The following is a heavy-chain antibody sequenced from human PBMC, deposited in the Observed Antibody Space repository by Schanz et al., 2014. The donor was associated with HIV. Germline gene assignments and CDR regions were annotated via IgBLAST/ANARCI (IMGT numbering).Heavy chain of an antibody. CDR2: LYSGGRK. J-gene: IGHJ4*02. CDR1: GFTVSSNY. V-gene: IGHV3-53*01. D-gene: IGHD3-9*01. CDR3: AKSSGWLYAHFDY. Sequence: EVQLVESGGGLIQPGGSLRLTCVASGFTVSSNYMTWVRQAPGKGLEWVSVLYSGGRKYYADAVKGRFTISRDSSKNTVYLEMNSLRVEDTAVYYCAKSSGWLYAHFDYWGQGTLVTVSS.